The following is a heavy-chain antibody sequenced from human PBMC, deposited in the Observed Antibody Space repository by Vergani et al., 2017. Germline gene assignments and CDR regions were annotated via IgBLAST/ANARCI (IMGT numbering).Heavy chain of an antibody. V-gene: IGHV3-21*01. D-gene: IGHD4-23*01. J-gene: IGHJ4*02. Sequence: EVQLVESGGGLVKPGGSLRLSCAASGFTFSSYSMNWVRQAPGKGPEWVSSISSSSSYIYYADSVKGRFTISRDNAKNSLYLQMNSLRAEDTAVYYCARDGGGNGDFDYWGQGTLVTVSS. CDR3: ARDGGGNGDFDY. CDR1: GFTFSSYS. CDR2: ISSSSSYI.